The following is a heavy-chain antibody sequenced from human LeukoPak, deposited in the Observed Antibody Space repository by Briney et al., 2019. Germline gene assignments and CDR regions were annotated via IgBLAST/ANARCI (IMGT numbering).Heavy chain of an antibody. CDR1: GGSISSYY. J-gene: IGHJ4*02. Sequence: PSETLSLTCTASGGSISSYYWSWIRQPPGKGLEWIGYIYYSGSTNYNPCLKSRVTISVDTSKNQFSLKLSSVTAADTAVYYCARSHELGYFDYWGQGTLVTVSS. CDR3: ARSHELGYFDY. CDR2: IYYSGST. V-gene: IGHV4-59*01. D-gene: IGHD7-27*01.